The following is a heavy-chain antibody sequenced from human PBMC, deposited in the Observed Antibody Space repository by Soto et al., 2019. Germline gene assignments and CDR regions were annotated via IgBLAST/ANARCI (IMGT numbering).Heavy chain of an antibody. CDR1: GYSFTSYG. CDR2: VSGNNGNT. J-gene: IGHJ5*02. Sequence: QVQLVQSGPEVKKPGASVKVSCKASGYSFTSYGITWVRQAPGQGLEWMGWVSGNNGNTKYAQKIQGRVTMTTDTSTNTAYMDLRSLRYDDTAVYYCARIQYLSRFDPWGQGTRVTVSS. CDR3: ARIQYLSRFDP. V-gene: IGHV1-18*01.